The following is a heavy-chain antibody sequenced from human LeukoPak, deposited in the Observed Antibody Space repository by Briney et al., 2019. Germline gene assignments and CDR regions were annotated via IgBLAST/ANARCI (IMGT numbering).Heavy chain of an antibody. CDR2: ITSGGSTM. CDR3: ARHGPVAAAGLYYFDY. V-gene: IGHV3-11*01. CDR1: GFPFSDYY. D-gene: IGHD6-13*01. Sequence: GSLRLSCAASGFPFSDYYMSWIRQAPGKGLEWVSYITSGGSTMYYADSVKGRFTIPRDNAKNSLFLQMNSLRAEDTAVYYCARHGPVAAAGLYYFDYWGQGTLVTVSS. J-gene: IGHJ4*02.